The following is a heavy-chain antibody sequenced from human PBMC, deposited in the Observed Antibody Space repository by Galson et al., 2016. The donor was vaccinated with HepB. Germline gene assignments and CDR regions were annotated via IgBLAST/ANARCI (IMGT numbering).Heavy chain of an antibody. D-gene: IGHD3-22*01. J-gene: IGHJ4*02. V-gene: IGHV3-23*01. Sequence: SLRLSCAASGFTFSSDAMSWVRQAPEKGLEWVSAISGSGDKTYYADSMKGRFTISRDNSKNTLYLEMTSLREEDTAVYYCAKDYSGYYFDGTGYYNAFDYWGQGALVTVSS. CDR2: ISGSGDKT. CDR3: AKDYSGYYFDGTGYYNAFDY. CDR1: GFTFSSDA.